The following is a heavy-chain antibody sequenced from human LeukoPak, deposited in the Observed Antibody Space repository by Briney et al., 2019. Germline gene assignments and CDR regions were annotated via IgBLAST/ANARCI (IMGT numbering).Heavy chain of an antibody. CDR1: GGSISSYY. Sequence: KPSETLSLTCTVSGGSISSYYWSWIRQPPGKGLEWIGYIYYSGSTYYNPSLKSRVTISVDTSKNQFSLKLSSVTAADTAVYYCARVSVGDGYNPDYWGQGTLVTVSS. J-gene: IGHJ4*02. CDR2: IYYSGST. V-gene: IGHV4-59*12. D-gene: IGHD5-12*01. CDR3: ARVSVGDGYNPDY.